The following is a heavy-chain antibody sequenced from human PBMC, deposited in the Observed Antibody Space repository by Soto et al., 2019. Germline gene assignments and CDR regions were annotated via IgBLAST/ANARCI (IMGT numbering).Heavy chain of an antibody. CDR2: INAGNGRE. J-gene: IGHJ4*02. CDR1: GYTFTSYT. V-gene: IGHV1-3*01. D-gene: IGHD3-10*01. CDR3: ARGGGWVGEASFDS. Sequence: QVQLEQSGAEVKKPGASVKVSCKTSGYTFTSYTLHWVRQAPGQGLEWMGWINAGNGREKYSQRFQDRVSLSTDKSPTPAYMELRTLRSEDTAMYYWARGGGWVGEASFDSWGQGTLVTVSS.